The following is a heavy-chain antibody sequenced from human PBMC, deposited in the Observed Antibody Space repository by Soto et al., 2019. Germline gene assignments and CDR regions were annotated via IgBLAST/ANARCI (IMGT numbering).Heavy chain of an antibody. CDR1: GFTFSRYS. V-gene: IGHV3-21*01. Sequence: GGSLRLSCAASGFTFSRYSMNWVRQAPGKGLEWVSSISSTTNYIYYADSMKGRFTVSRDNAKNSVYLEMNSLSAEDTAVYYYARESEDLTSNFDYWGQGTLVTVSS. CDR3: ARESEDLTSNFDY. CDR2: ISSTTNYI. J-gene: IGHJ4*02.